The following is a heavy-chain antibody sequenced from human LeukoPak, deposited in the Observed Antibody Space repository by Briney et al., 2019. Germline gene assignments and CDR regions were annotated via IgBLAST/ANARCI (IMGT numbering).Heavy chain of an antibody. D-gene: IGHD3-10*01. CDR1: GGSISSSNYY. Sequence: SGTLSLTCSVSGGSISSSNYYWGWVRQPPGKGLDWIATIYYTGSTYYNPSLKSRVTISVDTSKNQFSLSLTSVTAADTAVYFCASRPTFYYGSGSYPRRFYDSWGQGILVTVSS. V-gene: IGHV4-39*01. CDR2: IYYTGST. CDR3: ASRPTFYYGSGSYPRRFYDS. J-gene: IGHJ4*02.